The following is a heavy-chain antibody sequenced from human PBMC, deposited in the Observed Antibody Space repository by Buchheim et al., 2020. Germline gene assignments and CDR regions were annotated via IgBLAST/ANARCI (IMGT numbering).Heavy chain of an antibody. Sequence: QVQLQESGPGLVKPSETLSLTCSVSGGSTSSYYWSWIRQPPGKGLEWIGYIYYSGNTNYNPSLKSRVTLSVDTSKNQFSLKLSSVTAADTAVYYCARGGSLSGSYFWGFFDYWGQGTL. CDR3: ARGGSLSGSYFWGFFDY. J-gene: IGHJ4*02. CDR1: GGSTSSYY. D-gene: IGHD1-26*01. V-gene: IGHV4-59*01. CDR2: IYYSGNT.